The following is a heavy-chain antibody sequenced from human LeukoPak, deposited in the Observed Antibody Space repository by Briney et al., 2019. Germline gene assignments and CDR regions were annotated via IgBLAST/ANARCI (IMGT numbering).Heavy chain of an antibody. CDR3: ARVTTIAAAANSFDY. CDR2: IYHGGYT. V-gene: IGHV4-4*02. J-gene: IGHJ4*02. D-gene: IGHD6-13*01. Sequence: SETLSLTCGVSGGSISSSNWWSWVRQPPGKGLEWIGEIYHGGYTNYNPSLKSRVTISVGKSKNQFSLKLTSVTAADTAVYYCARVTTIAAAANSFDYWGQGALVTVSS. CDR1: GGSISSSNW.